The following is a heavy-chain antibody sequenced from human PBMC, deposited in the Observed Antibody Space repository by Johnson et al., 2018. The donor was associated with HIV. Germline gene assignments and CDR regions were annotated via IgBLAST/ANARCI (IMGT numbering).Heavy chain of an antibody. CDR3: ARVEWELELLGAFDI. J-gene: IGHJ3*02. V-gene: IGHV3-74*02. CDR2: IKSDGTST. CDR1: GFTFSSYW. D-gene: IGHD1-7*01. Sequence: VQLVESGGGVVQPGRSLRLSCRASGFTFSSYWMHWVRQAPGKGLVWVSRIKSDGTSTNYADSVKGRFTISRDNSKNTLYLQMNSLRAEDTAVYYCARVEWELELLGAFDIWGQGTMVTVSS.